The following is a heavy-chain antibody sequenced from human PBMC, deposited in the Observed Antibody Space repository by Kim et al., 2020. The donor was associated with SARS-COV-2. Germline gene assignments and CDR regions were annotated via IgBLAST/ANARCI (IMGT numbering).Heavy chain of an antibody. CDR1: GGSISSYY. CDR2: IYYSGST. D-gene: IGHD2-2*01. V-gene: IGHV4-59*01. Sequence: SETLSLTCTVSGGSISSYYWSWIRQPPGKGLEWIGYIYYSGSTNYNPSLKSRVTISVDTSKNQFSLKLSSVTAADTAVYYCARGVVPSYENDYWGQGTLVTVSS. J-gene: IGHJ4*02. CDR3: ARGVVPSYENDY.